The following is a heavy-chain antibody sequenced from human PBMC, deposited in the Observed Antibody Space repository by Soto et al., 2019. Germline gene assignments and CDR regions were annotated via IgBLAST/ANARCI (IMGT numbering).Heavy chain of an antibody. V-gene: IGHV1-46*01. CDR2: INPSGGST. J-gene: IGHJ1*01. D-gene: IGHD2-21*02. Sequence: ASVNVSCKASGYTFTSYYMHWVRQAPGQGLEWMGIINPSGGSTSYAQKFQGRVTMTRDTSTSTVYMELSSLRSEDTAVYYCAREREYCGGDCPKYFQHWGQGTLVTVSS. CDR1: GYTFTSYY. CDR3: AREREYCGGDCPKYFQH.